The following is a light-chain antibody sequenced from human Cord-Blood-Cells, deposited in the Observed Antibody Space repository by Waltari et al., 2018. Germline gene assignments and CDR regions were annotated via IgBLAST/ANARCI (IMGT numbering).Light chain of an antibody. V-gene: IGLV2-14*01. CDR2: DVS. J-gene: IGLJ2*01. CDR1: SSDVGGYNY. CDR3: SSYTSSSTVV. Sequence: QSALTQPASVPGSPGQSITISCTGTSSDVGGYNYVSWYQQHPGKAPKLMIYDVSNRPSGVSNRFSGCKSGNTASLTISGLQAEDEADYDCSSYTSSSTVVFGGGTKLTVL.